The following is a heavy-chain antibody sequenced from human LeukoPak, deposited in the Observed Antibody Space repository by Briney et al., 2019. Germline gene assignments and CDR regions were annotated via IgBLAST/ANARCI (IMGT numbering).Heavy chain of an antibody. V-gene: IGHV3-20*04. CDR3: ARDLTALDSSGYNY. J-gene: IGHJ4*02. CDR2: INWNGGST. CDR1: GFTFDDYG. Sequence: GGSLRLSCAASGFTFDDYGMSWVRQAPGKGLEWVSGINWNGGSTGYADSVKGRFTISRDNAKNSLYLQMNSLRAEDTALYYCARDLTALDSSGYNYWGQGTLVSVSS. D-gene: IGHD3-22*01.